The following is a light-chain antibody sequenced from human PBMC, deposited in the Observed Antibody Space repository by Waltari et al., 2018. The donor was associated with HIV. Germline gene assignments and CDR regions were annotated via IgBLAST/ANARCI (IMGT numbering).Light chain of an antibody. CDR3: GTWDSSLNAGV. CDR2: DND. Sequence: QSMLTQPPSVSAAPGQKVTISCSGSSSNLANNYVSWYQHPPGAAPKLVIYDNDTRPSGIPDRFSASRSGASATLVITGLQTGDEGDYYCGTWDSSLNAGVFGGGTKLTVL. CDR1: SSNLANNY. V-gene: IGLV1-51*01. J-gene: IGLJ3*02.